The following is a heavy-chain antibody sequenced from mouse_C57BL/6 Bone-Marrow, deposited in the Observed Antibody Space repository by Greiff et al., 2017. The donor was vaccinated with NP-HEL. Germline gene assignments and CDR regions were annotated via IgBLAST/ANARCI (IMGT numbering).Heavy chain of an antibody. CDR3: ARRYDYWFAY. V-gene: IGHV1-50*01. CDR2: IDPSDSYT. D-gene: IGHD2-4*01. CDR1: GYTFTSYW. Sequence: QVQLQQPGAELVKPGASVKLSCKASGYTFTSYWMRWVKQRPGQGLEWIGEIDPSDSYTNYNQKFKGKATLTVDTSSSTAYMQLSSLTSEDSAVYYCARRYDYWFAYWGQGTLVTVSA. J-gene: IGHJ3*01.